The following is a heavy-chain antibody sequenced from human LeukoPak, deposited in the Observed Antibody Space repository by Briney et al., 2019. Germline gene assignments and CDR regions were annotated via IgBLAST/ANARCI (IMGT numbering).Heavy chain of an antibody. D-gene: IGHD3-22*01. CDR1: GFTFSSYA. V-gene: IGHV3-23*01. J-gene: IGHJ3*02. CDR3: AKDRLTMIVVVIAAFDI. CDR2: TSGSGGST. Sequence: GGSLRLSCAASGFTFSSYAMSWVRQAPGKGLEWVSATSGSGGSTYYADSVKGRFTISRDNSKNTLYLQMNSLRAEDTAVYYCAKDRLTMIVVVIAAFDIWGQGTMVTVSS.